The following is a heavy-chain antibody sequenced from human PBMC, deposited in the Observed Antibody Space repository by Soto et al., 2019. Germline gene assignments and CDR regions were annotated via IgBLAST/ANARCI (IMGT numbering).Heavy chain of an antibody. V-gene: IGHV1-2*06. J-gene: IGHJ4*02. CDR2: INPNTGCT. D-gene: IGHD2-21*02. CDR1: GYTFTNYY. CDR3: ARQLAYCGGDCYTDPIDY. Sequence: ASVKVSFKASGYTFTNYYVLWVRQAPGQGLEWVGRINPNTGCTNYAQKFQDRVTMTRDTSITTAYMELSRLRADDTAVYYCARQLAYCGGDCYTDPIDYWGQGTQVTVSS.